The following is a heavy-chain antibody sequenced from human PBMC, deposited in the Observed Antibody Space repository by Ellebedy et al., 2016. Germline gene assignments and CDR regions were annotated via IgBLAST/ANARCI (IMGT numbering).Heavy chain of an antibody. CDR2: IWYDGSNK. Sequence: GESLKTSCAASGFTFSSYGMHWVRQAPGKGLEWVAVIWYDGSNKYYADSVKGRFTISRDNSKNMLYLQMNSLRAEDKAVYYCARDLGYCSGGSCYWGIDYWGQGTLVTVSS. J-gene: IGHJ4*02. CDR3: ARDLGYCSGGSCYWGIDY. D-gene: IGHD2-15*01. CDR1: GFTFSSYG. V-gene: IGHV3-33*08.